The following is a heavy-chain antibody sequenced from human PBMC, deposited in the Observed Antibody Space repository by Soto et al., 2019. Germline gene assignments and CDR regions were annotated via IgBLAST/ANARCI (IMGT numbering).Heavy chain of an antibody. J-gene: IGHJ4*02. CDR3: ARDLSH. V-gene: IGHV3-48*02. Sequence: DVQLVESGGGLVQPGGSLRLSCAASGFPFTYAMHWVRQAPGKGLEWISYINSASTTTFLADSVKGRFTVSRDNAKNSLYLQMSSLRHEDTGVYYCARDLSHWGQGMLVTVSS. CDR2: INSASTTT. CDR1: GFPFTYA.